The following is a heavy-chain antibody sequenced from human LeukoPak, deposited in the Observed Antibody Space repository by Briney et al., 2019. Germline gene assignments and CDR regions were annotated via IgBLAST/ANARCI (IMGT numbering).Heavy chain of an antibody. CDR1: GFIFNNYW. CDR2: MKQDGREK. CDR3: AGVRGSNDNEAGWFEP. D-gene: IGHD2-8*01. Sequence: GGSLRLSCVASGFIFNNYWMSWVRQVPGKGLEWVANMKQDGREKYLVDSVKGRFTISRDNAKNSLYLQMNSLRAEDTAVYYCAGVRGSNDNEAGWFEPWGQGTLVIVSS. J-gene: IGHJ5*02. V-gene: IGHV3-7*01.